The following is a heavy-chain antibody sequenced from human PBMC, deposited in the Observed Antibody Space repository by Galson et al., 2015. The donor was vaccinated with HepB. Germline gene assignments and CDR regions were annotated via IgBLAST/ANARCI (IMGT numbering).Heavy chain of an antibody. Sequence: SLRLSCAASGFTFRTYNIHWVRQAPGKGLEWVAAIWYDGSNKYYADSVKGRFTISRDNSNNTMHVQMNSLRAEDTGLYFCARGMGYSYGYFDSWGQGTLVTVSS. D-gene: IGHD5-18*01. V-gene: IGHV3-33*01. CDR2: IWYDGSNK. CDR3: ARGMGYSYGYFDS. CDR1: GFTFRTYN. J-gene: IGHJ4*02.